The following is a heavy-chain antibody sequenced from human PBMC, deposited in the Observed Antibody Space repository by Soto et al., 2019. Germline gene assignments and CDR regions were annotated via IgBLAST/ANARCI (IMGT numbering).Heavy chain of an antibody. V-gene: IGHV1-18*04. Sequence: ASLKVSCKTSGYVYTSFGISWVRQAPGQGLEWMGWIRPYNGDTKYAQRFQDRVTMTSDTSTTTAYMELRSLSSDDTAVYFCVRRMFPDFWSLYYYFEYWGQGTPVTVSS. CDR2: IRPYNGDT. D-gene: IGHD3-3*01. CDR3: VRRMFPDFWSLYYYFEY. J-gene: IGHJ4*02. CDR1: GYVYTSFG.